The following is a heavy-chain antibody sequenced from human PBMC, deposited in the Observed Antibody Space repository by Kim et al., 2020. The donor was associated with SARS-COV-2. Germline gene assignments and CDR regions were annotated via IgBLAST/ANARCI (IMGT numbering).Heavy chain of an antibody. D-gene: IGHD6-19*01. CDR1: GFTFSSYG. CDR2: ISYDGSNK. Sequence: GGSLRLSCAASGFTFSSYGMHWVRQAPGKGLEWVAVISYDGSNKYYADSVKGRFTISRDNSKNTLYLQMNSLRAEDTAVYYCAKDKGKQWLVPKTADYWGHGTLVTVSS. V-gene: IGHV3-30*18. J-gene: IGHJ4*01. CDR3: AKDKGKQWLVPKTADY.